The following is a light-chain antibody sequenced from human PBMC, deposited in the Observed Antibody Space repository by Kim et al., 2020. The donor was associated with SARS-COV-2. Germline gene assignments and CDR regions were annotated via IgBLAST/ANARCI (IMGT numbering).Light chain of an antibody. CDR2: DAS. CDR1: QSVSSS. Sequence: LSPGERATRSCRASQSVSSSLAWYQQKPGQAPRLLIYDASNMATGIPPRFSGSGSGTDFTLTISSLEPEDFAVYYCHQQNNCPLTFGGGTKVDIK. V-gene: IGKV3-11*01. J-gene: IGKJ4*01. CDR3: HQQNNCPLT.